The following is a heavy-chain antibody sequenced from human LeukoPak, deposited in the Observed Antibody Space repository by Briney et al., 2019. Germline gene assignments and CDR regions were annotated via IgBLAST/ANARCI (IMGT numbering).Heavy chain of an antibody. J-gene: IGHJ5*02. D-gene: IGHD2-15*01. CDR2: ISAYNGNT. Sequence: GASVKVSCKASGYTFTSYGIGWVRQAPGQGLEWMGWISAYNGNTKYAQKVLGRVTMTTDTSTSTAYIELRSLRYDDTAVYYRARGGLVVVVAATPSTTPGLLHWLDPWGQGTLVSVSS. V-gene: IGHV1-18*01. CDR1: GYTFTSYG. CDR3: ARGGLVVVVAATPSTTPGLLHWLDP.